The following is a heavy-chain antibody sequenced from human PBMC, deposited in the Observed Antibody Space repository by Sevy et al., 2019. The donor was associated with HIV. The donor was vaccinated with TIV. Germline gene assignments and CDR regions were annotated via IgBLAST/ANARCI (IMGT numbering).Heavy chain of an antibody. CDR2: ISYSEGT. CDR3: ARGGASHYRRHFDY. D-gene: IGHD4-4*01. V-gene: IGHV4-59*01. J-gene: IGHJ4*02. CDR1: SGSMSSYF. Sequence: SETLSLTCTVSSGSMSSYFWSWIRQPPGKGLEWIGYISYSEGTNYNPSLNSRVTRSVDMSKNQFSLKLSSVIAADTAVYYCARGGASHYRRHFDYWGQGTLVTVSS.